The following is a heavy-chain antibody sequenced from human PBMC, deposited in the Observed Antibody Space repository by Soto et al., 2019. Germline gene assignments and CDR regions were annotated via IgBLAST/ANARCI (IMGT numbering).Heavy chain of an antibody. Sequence: ASVKVFCKASGYTFTSYGISWVRQAPGQGLEWMGWISAYNGNTNYAQKLQGRVTMTTDTSTSTAYMELRSLRSDDTAVYYCARAWAAAGPGDYWGQGTLVTVSS. CDR1: GYTFTSYG. CDR2: ISAYNGNT. V-gene: IGHV1-18*04. CDR3: ARAWAAAGPGDY. J-gene: IGHJ4*02. D-gene: IGHD6-13*01.